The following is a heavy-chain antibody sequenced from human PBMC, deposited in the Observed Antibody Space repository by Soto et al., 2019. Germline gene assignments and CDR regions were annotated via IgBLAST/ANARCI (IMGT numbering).Heavy chain of an antibody. J-gene: IGHJ5*01. V-gene: IGHV3-74*02. CDR3: ATVAVGANGKFDS. CDR1: GFTFSNYW. CDR2: VNPEGSRT. Sequence: EVQLVESGGGLVQPGGSLRLSCTASGFTFSNYWMHWVRQAPGKGLGWGSRVNPEGSRTDYADSVKGRFTTSRDNARNTRFLQMKSLGADNTSVYYCATVAVGANGKFDSWGKGTLVAVSS. D-gene: IGHD1-26*01.